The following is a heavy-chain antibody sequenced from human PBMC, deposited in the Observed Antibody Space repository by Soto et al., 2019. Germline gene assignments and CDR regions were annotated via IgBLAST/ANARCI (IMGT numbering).Heavy chain of an antibody. J-gene: IGHJ4*02. CDR1: GGSISSSSYY. V-gene: IGHV4-39*01. CDR2: IYYSGST. Sequence: SETLSLTCTVSGGSISSSSYYWGWIRQPPGKGLEWIGSIYYSGSTYYNPSLKSRVTISVDTSKNQFSLKLSSVAAADTAVYYCAGGGTIFGVVIIPVGDDYWGQGTLVTVSS. CDR3: AGGGTIFGVVIIPVGDDY. D-gene: IGHD3-3*01.